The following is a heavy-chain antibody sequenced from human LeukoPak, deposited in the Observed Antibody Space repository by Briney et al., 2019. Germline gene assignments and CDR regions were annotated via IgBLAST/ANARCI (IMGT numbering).Heavy chain of an antibody. V-gene: IGHV3-30*18. D-gene: IGHD6-13*01. J-gene: IGHJ6*02. CDR1: GSTFSSYG. CDR2: ISDDGSHK. CDR3: AKYSSISNYYYGMDV. Sequence: GGSLRLSCAASGSTFSSYGMHWVRQAPGKGLEWVAVISDDGSHKQYADSVKGRFTISRDNSKKTLYPQMNSLRAEDTAVYYCAKYSSISNYYYGMDVWGPGTTVTVSS.